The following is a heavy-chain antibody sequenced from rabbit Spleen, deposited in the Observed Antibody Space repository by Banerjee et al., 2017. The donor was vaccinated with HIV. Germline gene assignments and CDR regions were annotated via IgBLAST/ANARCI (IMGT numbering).Heavy chain of an antibody. V-gene: IGHV1S40*01. CDR2: IDTGFGNT. J-gene: IGHJ4*01. Sequence: QSLEESGGDLVKPGASLTLTCTASGFTLSSYWMYWVRQAPGKGLEWIGCIDTGFGNTYYATWAKGRFTVSKTSSTTVTLQMTSLTAADTATYFCARQRDLWGQGTLVTVS. CDR3: ARQRDL. CDR1: GFTLSSYW.